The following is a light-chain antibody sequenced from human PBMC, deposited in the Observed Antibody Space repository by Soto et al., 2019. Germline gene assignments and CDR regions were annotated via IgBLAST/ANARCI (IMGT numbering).Light chain of an antibody. CDR1: QSVSVNS. V-gene: IGKV3-20*01. CDR2: AAS. CDR3: QQYGVSPFT. J-gene: IGKJ3*01. Sequence: EIVLTQSPGTLSLSPGERATLSCRASQSVSVNSLAWYQQKGGQAPRLLIYAASTRATGVPDRFSGTGSGTDFALTSSRLETDDAAVYYCQQYGVSPFTFGPGHKVHIK.